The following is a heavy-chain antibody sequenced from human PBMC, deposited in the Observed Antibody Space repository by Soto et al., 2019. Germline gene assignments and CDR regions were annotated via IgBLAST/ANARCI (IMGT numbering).Heavy chain of an antibody. J-gene: IGHJ4*02. Sequence: LRLSCAASGFTFDDYAMHWVRQAPGKGLEWVSLISWDGGSTYYADSVKGRFTISRDNSKNSLYLQMNSLRAEDTALYYCAKADYGGNSGLSDWGQGTLVTVSS. CDR2: ISWDGGST. CDR3: AKADYGGNSGLSD. CDR1: GFTFDDYA. D-gene: IGHD4-17*01. V-gene: IGHV3-43D*04.